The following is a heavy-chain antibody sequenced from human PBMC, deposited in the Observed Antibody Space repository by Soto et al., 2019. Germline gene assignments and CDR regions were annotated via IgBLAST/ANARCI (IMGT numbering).Heavy chain of an antibody. V-gene: IGHV4-61*01. CDR3: ARDYRVSRSFDY. J-gene: IGHJ4*02. CDR1: GGSVSSGSYY. Sequence: SETLSLTCTVSGGSVSSGSYYWSWIRQPPGKGLEWIGYIYYSGSTNYNPSLKSRVTISVDTSKNQFSLKLSSVTAADTAVYYGARDYRVSRSFDYWGQGTPVHVSS. CDR2: IYYSGST.